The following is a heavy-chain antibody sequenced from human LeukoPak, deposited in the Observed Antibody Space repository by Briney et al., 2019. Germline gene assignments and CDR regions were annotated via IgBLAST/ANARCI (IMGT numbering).Heavy chain of an antibody. D-gene: IGHD3-10*01. CDR3: ARDHGAYYDSGGYFDY. J-gene: IGHJ4*02. CDR1: GFTFSSYA. Sequence: PGRSLRLSCAASGFTFSSYAMHWVRQAPGKGLEWVAVISYDGSNKYYADSVKGRFTISRDNSKNTLYLQMNRLRAEDTAVYYCARDHGAYYDSGGYFDYWGQGTLVTVSS. CDR2: ISYDGSNK. V-gene: IGHV3-30-3*01.